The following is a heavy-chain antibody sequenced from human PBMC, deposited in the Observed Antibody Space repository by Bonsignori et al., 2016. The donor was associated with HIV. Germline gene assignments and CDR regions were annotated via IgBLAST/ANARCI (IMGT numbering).Heavy chain of an antibody. CDR3: ATGQAGDH. Sequence: QEQLLESGPGLVKPSETLSLTWHCLWWLHQSLLLVLDSAAPREGTGVDWVYLLQWEYQLQPSLKSRVTMSADTSKNQFSLQLNSVTAGDTAVYYCATGQAGDHWGQGILVTVSS. V-gene: IGHV4-59*01. D-gene: IGHD3-10*01. J-gene: IGHJ4*02. CDR2: LLQWEY. CDR1: WLHQSLL.